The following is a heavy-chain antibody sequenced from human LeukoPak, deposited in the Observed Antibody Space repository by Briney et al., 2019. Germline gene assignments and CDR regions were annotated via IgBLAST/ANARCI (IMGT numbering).Heavy chain of an antibody. CDR1: GGSISGHY. J-gene: IGHJ6*02. CDR2: VYYSGET. CDR3: ASDYGDDYYYYGMDV. D-gene: IGHD4-17*01. Sequence: SETLSLTCTVSGGSISGHYWSWLRQPPAKGLEWVGYVYYSGETNYNPSLKSRVTISVDTPKNQFSLKLTSVTAADTAVYYCASDYGDDYYYYGMDVWGQGTTVTVSS. V-gene: IGHV4-59*11.